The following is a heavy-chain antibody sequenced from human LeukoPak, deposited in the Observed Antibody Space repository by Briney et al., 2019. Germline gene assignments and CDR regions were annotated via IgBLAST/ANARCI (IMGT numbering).Heavy chain of an antibody. CDR3: ASWLPQQLWLPDYFDY. Sequence: ASVTVSCKASGGTFSSYAISWVRQAPGEGLEWMGRIIPILGIANYAQTFQGRVTITADKSTSTAYMEMSSLRSEDTAVYYCASWLPQQLWLPDYFDYWGQGTLVTVSS. CDR1: GGTFSSYA. J-gene: IGHJ4*02. D-gene: IGHD5-18*01. V-gene: IGHV1-69*04. CDR2: IIPILGIA.